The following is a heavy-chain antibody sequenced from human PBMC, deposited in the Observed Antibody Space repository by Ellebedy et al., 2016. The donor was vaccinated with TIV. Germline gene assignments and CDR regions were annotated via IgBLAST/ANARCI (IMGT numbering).Heavy chain of an antibody. CDR3: ARHIDVDWHWFDP. D-gene: IGHD3-9*01. V-gene: IGHV4-59*08. CDR1: GGSISSYY. Sequence: MPGGSLRLSCTVSGGSISSYYWSWIRQPPGKGLEWIGYIYYSGSTNYNPSLKSRVTISVDTSKNQFSLKLSSVTAADTAVYYCARHIDVDWHWFDPWGQGTLVTVSS. J-gene: IGHJ5*02. CDR2: IYYSGST.